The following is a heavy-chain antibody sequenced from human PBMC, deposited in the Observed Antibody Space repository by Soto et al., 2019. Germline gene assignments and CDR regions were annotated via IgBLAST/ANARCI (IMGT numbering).Heavy chain of an antibody. CDR2: IYSAGNT. CDR1: GFTVSSNY. D-gene: IGHD1-26*01. V-gene: IGHV3-66*01. Sequence: EVQLVESGGGLVQPGGSLRLSCVVSGFTVSSNYMNWVRQAPGKGLEWVSIIYSAGNTYYADSVKDRFTISRDNTKNTLYLQMNNLTVEDTPVYYCARGGAWGQGTMVTVSS. J-gene: IGHJ3*01. CDR3: ARGGA.